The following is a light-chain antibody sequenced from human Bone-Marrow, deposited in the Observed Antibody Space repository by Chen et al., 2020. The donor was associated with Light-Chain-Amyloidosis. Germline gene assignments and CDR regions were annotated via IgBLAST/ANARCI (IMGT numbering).Light chain of an antibody. Sequence: SSVLTQPSSVSVAPGQTAPIACGGNNIGSTSVHWYQQTPGQAPLLVVYDDSDRPSGIPVRLAGSNAGNTATLTISRVEAGDEADYYCQVWDRSSDRPVFGGGTKLTVL. CDR2: DDS. CDR3: QVWDRSSDRPV. V-gene: IGLV3-21*02. J-gene: IGLJ3*02. CDR1: NIGSTS.